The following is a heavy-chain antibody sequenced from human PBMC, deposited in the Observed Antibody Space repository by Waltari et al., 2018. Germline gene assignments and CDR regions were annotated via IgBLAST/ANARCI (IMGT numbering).Heavy chain of an antibody. Sequence: QVQLVQSGAEVKKHGSSVKVSCKASGGTFSSCAISWVRQAPGQGLEWMGGSIPIFGTANYAQKFQGRVTIPADESTSTAYMERSSLRSEDTAVYYCASKDPLICSSTSCYSPNYYYYGMDVWGQGTTVTVSS. J-gene: IGHJ6*02. D-gene: IGHD2-2*02. CDR3: ASKDPLICSSTSCYSPNYYYYGMDV. CDR1: GGTFSSCA. CDR2: SIPIFGTA. V-gene: IGHV1-69*01.